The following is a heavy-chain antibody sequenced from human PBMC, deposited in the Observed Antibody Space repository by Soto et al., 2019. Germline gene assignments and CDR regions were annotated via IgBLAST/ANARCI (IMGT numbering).Heavy chain of an antibody. CDR2: INAGNGNT. D-gene: IGHD2-2*01. CDR3: ASGLEYCSSTSCYGVPTDY. V-gene: IGHV1-3*01. J-gene: IGHJ4*02. CDR1: GYTFTSYA. Sequence: ASVKVSCKASGYTFTSYAMHWVRQAPGQRLEWMGWINAGNGNTKYSQKFQGRVTITRDTSASTAYMELSSLRSEDTAVYYCASGLEYCSSTSCYGVPTDYWGQGTLVTVS.